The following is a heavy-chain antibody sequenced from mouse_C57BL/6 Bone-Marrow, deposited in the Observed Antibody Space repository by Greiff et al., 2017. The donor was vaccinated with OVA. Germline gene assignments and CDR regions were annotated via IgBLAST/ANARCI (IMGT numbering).Heavy chain of an antibody. CDR2: INPYNGGT. J-gene: IGHJ2*01. CDR3: ASKVYSTH. V-gene: IGHV1-19*01. Sequence: EVQLQQSGAELVKPGASVKMSCKASGYTFTDYYMNWVKQSHGKSLEWIGVINPYNGGTSYNQKFKGKATLTVDKSSSTAYMELNSLTSEDSAVYYCASKVYSTHWGQGTTLTVSS. D-gene: IGHD2-5*01. CDR1: GYTFTDYY.